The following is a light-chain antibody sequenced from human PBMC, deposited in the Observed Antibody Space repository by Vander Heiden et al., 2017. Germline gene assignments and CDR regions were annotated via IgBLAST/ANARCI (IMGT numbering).Light chain of an antibody. CDR2: DVS. V-gene: IGLV2-11*01. CDR1: SSDVGGYNY. CDR3: CSYAGTYTFAVV. Sequence: QSALTQPRSVSESPGRPVTISCTGTSSDVGGYNYVSWYQQHPGKAPKLMIYDVSKRPSGVPDRFSGSKSGNTASLTISGLQAEDEADYYCCSYAGTYTFAVVFGGGTKLTVL. J-gene: IGLJ2*01.